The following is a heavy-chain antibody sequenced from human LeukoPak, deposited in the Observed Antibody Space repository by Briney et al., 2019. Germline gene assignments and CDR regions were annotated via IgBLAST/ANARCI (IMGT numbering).Heavy chain of an antibody. CDR3: ARMTAGYSSGWFAFDI. CDR2: IDWDDDK. D-gene: IGHD6-19*01. J-gene: IGHJ3*02. CDR1: GFSLSTSGMC. V-gene: IGHV2-70*11. Sequence: ESGPALVKPTETLXLTCTFSGFSLSTSGMCVSWIRQPPGKALQWLARIDWDDDKYYSTSLETRLTISKDTSKNQVVLTMTKMDPVDTATYYCARMTAGYSSGWFAFDIWGQGTMVTVSS.